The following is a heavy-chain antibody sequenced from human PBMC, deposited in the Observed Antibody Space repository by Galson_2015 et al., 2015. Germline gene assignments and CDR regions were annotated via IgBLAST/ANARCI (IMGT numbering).Heavy chain of an antibody. CDR1: GFTFSSYA. V-gene: IGHV3-30-3*01. CDR2: ISYDGSNN. D-gene: IGHD2-2*02. Sequence: SLRLSCAASGFTFSSYAMHWVRQAPGKGLEWVAVISYDGSNNYYADSVKGRFTISRDNSKNTLYLQMNSLRAEDTAVYYCARVRGYCSSTSCYTAYYYGMDVWGQGTTVTVSS. CDR3: ARVRGYCSSTSCYTAYYYGMDV. J-gene: IGHJ6*02.